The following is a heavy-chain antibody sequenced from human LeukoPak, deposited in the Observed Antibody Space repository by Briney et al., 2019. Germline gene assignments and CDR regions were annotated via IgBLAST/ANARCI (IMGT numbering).Heavy chain of an antibody. CDR2: IRSGGSK. Sequence: GGSLRLSCAASGFTFSSYGMHWIRQAPGKGLEWVALIRSGGSKFYADSVKGRFTISRDNSKNTVFLQMNSLRPEDTAVYYCAKDRDDHGNDWWGQGTLVTVSS. J-gene: IGHJ4*02. CDR3: AKDRDDHGNDW. V-gene: IGHV3-30*02. D-gene: IGHD4-17*01. CDR1: GFTFSSYG.